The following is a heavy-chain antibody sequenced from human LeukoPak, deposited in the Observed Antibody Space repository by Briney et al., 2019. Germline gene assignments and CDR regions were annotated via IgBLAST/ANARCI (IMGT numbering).Heavy chain of an antibody. J-gene: IGHJ4*02. CDR1: GFTFDDYA. V-gene: IGHV3-9*01. D-gene: IGHD5-12*01. Sequence: GGSLRLSCAASGFTFDDYAMHWVRQAPGKGLEWVSGISWNSGSIGYADSVKGRFTISRDNAKNSLYLQMNSLRAEDTALYYCAKENSSYDFWGQGTLVTVSS. CDR2: ISWNSGSI. CDR3: AKENSSYDF.